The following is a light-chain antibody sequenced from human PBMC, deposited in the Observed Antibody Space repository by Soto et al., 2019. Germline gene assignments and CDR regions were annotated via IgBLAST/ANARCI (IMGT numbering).Light chain of an antibody. CDR1: SIDVGGYNF. J-gene: IGLJ2*01. CDR2: GVS. Sequence: QSALTQPASVSGSPGQSITISCTGTSIDVGGYNFVSWYQQHPGKAPKLMIYGVSDRPSGVSSRFSGSKSGNTASLTISGLQAEDEADYYCTSYTSSGSYVVFGVGTKLTVL. CDR3: TSYTSSGSYVV. V-gene: IGLV2-14*03.